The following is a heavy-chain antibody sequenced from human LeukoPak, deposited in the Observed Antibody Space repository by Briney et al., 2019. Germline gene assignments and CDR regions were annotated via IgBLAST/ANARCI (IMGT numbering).Heavy chain of an antibody. V-gene: IGHV4-4*02. CDR2: IYHSGST. Sequence: KSSETLSLTCAVSGGSISSSNWWSWVRQPPGKGLEWIGEIYHSGSTNYNPSLKSRVTISVDTSKNQFSLKLSSVTAADTAVYYCARVLTIDYGDYVGPSGWFDPWGQGTLVTVSS. J-gene: IGHJ5*02. CDR3: ARVLTIDYGDYVGPSGWFDP. CDR1: GGSISSSNW. D-gene: IGHD4-17*01.